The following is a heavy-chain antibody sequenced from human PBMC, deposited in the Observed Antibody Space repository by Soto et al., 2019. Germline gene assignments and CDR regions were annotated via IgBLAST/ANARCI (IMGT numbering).Heavy chain of an antibody. CDR1: ESASRSYG. D-gene: IGHD5-12*01. J-gene: IGHJ4*02. V-gene: IGHV3-23*01. CDR2: IAATGTT. CDR3: AGRAVYTVASDF. Sequence: GGSLRLSCAASESASRSYGMSWVRQAPGKGLEWVPSIAATGTTYYADSVKGRFAISRESSKKTLYLQMTSLRVEDTAVYYCAGRAVYTVASDFWGQGTLVTVSS.